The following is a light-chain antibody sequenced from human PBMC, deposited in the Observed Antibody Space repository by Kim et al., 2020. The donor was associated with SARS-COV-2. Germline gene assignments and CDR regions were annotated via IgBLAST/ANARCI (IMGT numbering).Light chain of an antibody. V-gene: IGLV3-19*01. CDR1: SLRSDY. Sequence: ALGQTVRITCQGDSLRSDYASWYQQKPGQAPVLVIYGKNNRPSGIPDRFSGSSSGNTASLTITGAQAEDEADYYCNSRDSSGNLLVFGGGTKLTVL. CDR3: NSRDSSGNLLV. CDR2: GKN. J-gene: IGLJ3*02.